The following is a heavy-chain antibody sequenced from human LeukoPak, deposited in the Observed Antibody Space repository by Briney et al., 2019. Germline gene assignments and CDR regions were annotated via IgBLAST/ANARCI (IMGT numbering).Heavy chain of an antibody. CDR3: AKDLGSSSRTG. J-gene: IGHJ4*02. V-gene: IGHV3-23*01. CDR2: ISGSGGSA. CDR1: GFTFSSYA. D-gene: IGHD6-13*01. Sequence: GGSLRLSCAASGFTFSSYAMSWVRQAPGKGLEWVSAISGSGGSAYYADSVKGRFTISRDNSKNTLYLQMNSLRAEDTAVYYCAKDLGSSSRTGWGQGTLVTVSS.